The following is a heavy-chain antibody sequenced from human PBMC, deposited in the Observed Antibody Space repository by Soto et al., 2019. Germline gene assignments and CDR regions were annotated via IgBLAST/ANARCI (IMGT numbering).Heavy chain of an antibody. D-gene: IGHD2-2*01. J-gene: IGHJ4*02. Sequence: GASVKVSCNASGYTFTRYGISWVRQAPGQGLEWMGWISANSGGTNYAQKFQGWVTMTTDTSISTAYMELSRLRSDDTAVYYCARESPAARFDYWGQGTLVTVSS. CDR2: ISANSGGT. CDR1: GYTFTRYG. V-gene: IGHV1-2*04. CDR3: ARESPAARFDY.